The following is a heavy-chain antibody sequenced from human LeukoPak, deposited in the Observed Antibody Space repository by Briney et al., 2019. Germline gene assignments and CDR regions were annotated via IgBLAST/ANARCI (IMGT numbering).Heavy chain of an antibody. Sequence: GSLRLSCAASGFIFSSYAMSWVRQAPGKGLEWVSAISGSGGSTYYADSVKGRFPISRDNSKNTLYLQMNSLRAEDTAVYYCAKVRWQQLVDFDYWGQGTLVTVSS. D-gene: IGHD6-13*01. CDR3: AKVRWQQLVDFDY. V-gene: IGHV3-23*01. CDR1: GFIFSSYA. CDR2: ISGSGGST. J-gene: IGHJ4*02.